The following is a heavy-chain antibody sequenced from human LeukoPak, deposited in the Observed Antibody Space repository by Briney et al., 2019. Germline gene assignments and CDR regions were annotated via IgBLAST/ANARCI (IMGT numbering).Heavy chain of an antibody. CDR3: AREGLSGSYFDY. CDR1: GFTFSSYA. Sequence: PGGSLRLSCAASGFTFSSYAMHWVRQAPGKGLEWVAVISYDGSNNHYADSVKGRFTISRDNSKNTLYLQMNSLRAEDTAVYYCAREGLSGSYFDYWGQGTLVTVSS. CDR2: ISYDGSNN. J-gene: IGHJ4*02. V-gene: IGHV3-30-3*01. D-gene: IGHD1-26*01.